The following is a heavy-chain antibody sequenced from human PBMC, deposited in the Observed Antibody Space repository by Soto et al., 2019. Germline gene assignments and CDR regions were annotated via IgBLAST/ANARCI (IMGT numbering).Heavy chain of an antibody. CDR3: AKSLYYYDSSPLDH. D-gene: IGHD3-22*01. CDR1: GFDFEDYA. CDR2: TNSDGTDS. J-gene: IGHJ4*02. Sequence: PGGSLRLSCAAAGFDFEDYAMHWVRQVPGKGLEWVSLTNSDGTDSYYMDSVKGRFTIPRDNAKSTLYLQMDRLRPEDTALYFCAKSLYYYDSSPLDHWGQGTLVTVSS. V-gene: IGHV3-43D*04.